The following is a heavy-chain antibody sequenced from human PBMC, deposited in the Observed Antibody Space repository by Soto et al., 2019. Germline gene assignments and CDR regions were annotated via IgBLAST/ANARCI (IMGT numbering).Heavy chain of an antibody. CDR2: VYYTGST. J-gene: IGHJ4*02. CDR1: GGSISGSY. Sequence: SETLSLTCSVSGGSISGSYWSWIRQSPGKGLEWLGYVYYTGSTNYSPSLRSRVSISVDTSKNEFSLRLSSVAAADTAVYFCARSVAVPGAHIDYWGQGGQVTIAS. V-gene: IGHV4-59*01. D-gene: IGHD6-19*01. CDR3: ARSVAVPGAHIDY.